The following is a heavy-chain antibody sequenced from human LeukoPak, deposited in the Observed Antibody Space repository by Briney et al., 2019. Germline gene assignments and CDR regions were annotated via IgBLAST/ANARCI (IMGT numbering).Heavy chain of an antibody. CDR3: ARAPSSGWNYYYYGMDV. V-gene: IGHV4-39*02. D-gene: IGHD6-19*01. CDR2: IYYSGST. J-gene: IGHJ6*02. Sequence: PSETLSLTCTVSGGSISGSSYYWGWIRQPPGKGLEWIGRIYYSGSTYYNPSLKSRVTISVDTSKNQFSLKLNSVTATDTAVYYCARAPSSGWNYYYYGMDVWGHGTTVTVSS. CDR1: GGSISGSSYY.